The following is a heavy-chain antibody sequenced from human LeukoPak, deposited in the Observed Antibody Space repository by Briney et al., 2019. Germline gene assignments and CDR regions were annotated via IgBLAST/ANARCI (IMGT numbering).Heavy chain of an antibody. CDR2: ISWNSGSI. Sequence: GRSLRLSCAASGFTFDDYAMHWVRQAPGKGLEWVSGISWNSGSIGYADSVKGRFTISRDNAKNSLYLQMNSLRAEDTALYYCAKGTSGSVGWFDPWGQGTLVTVSS. CDR1: GFTFDDYA. V-gene: IGHV3-9*01. J-gene: IGHJ5*02. CDR3: AKGTSGSVGWFDP. D-gene: IGHD3-10*01.